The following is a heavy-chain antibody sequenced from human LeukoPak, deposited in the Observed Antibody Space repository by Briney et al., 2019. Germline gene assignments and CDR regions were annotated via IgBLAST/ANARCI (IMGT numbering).Heavy chain of an antibody. CDR2: ISGSGGST. D-gene: IGHD3-10*01. CDR1: GFTFSSYA. CDR3: AKGLLLWFGEFLEAFDI. Sequence: PGGSLRLSCAASGFTFSSYAMSWVRQAPGKGLEWVSAISGSGGSTYYADSVKGRFTISRDNSKNTLYLQMNSLRAEDTAVYYCAKGLLLWFGEFLEAFDIWGQGTVVTVSS. J-gene: IGHJ3*02. V-gene: IGHV3-23*01.